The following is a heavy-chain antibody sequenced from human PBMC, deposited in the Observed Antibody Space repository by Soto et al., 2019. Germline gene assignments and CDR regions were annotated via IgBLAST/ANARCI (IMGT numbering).Heavy chain of an antibody. Sequence: QITLKESGPTLVKPTQTLTLTCTFSGFSLSTSGVGVGWIRQPPGKALEWLALIYWDDDVRYSPSPKNRLTITKDTSKNQVVLTMTNMDPVDTGTYYCAHSVGMATTYWYFDLWGRDTRVTVSS. CDR1: GFSLSTSGVG. V-gene: IGHV2-5*02. J-gene: IGHJ2*01. CDR3: AHSVGMATTYWYFDL. D-gene: IGHD1-1*01. CDR2: IYWDDDV.